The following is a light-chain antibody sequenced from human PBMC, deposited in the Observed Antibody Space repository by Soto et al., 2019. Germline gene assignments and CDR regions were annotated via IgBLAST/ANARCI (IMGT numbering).Light chain of an antibody. J-gene: IGLJ1*01. CDR3: SSYTISNTLPFV. CDR1: RRDGGGYNY. V-gene: IGLV2-14*01. CDR2: EVT. Sequence: SGLTQPASVSGSPGRSITIAGTGTRRDGGGYNYVSWYQQYPGKSPKLLIYEVTHRPSGVSNRFSGSKSGNTASLTISGLQAEDEADYYCSSYTISNTLPFVFGTGTKVTVL.